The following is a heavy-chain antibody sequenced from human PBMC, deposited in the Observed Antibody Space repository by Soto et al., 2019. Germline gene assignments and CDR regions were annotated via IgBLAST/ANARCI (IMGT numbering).Heavy chain of an antibody. CDR3: IISKTLYSGFES. D-gene: IGHD3-16*01. CDR1: GYRVATYW. CDR2: VYPGDSDT. Sequence: GESLKISCKGSGYRVATYWIGWVRQMPGTGKGLEWMGIVYPGDSDTRYRPSFQGQVTISADKSISTAYLQWNSLKASDTGIYYCIISKTLYSGFESWGQGTLVTVSS. V-gene: IGHV5-51*01. J-gene: IGHJ4*02.